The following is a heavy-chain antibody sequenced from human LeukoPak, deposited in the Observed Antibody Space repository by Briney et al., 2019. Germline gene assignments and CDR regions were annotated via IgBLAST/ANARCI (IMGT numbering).Heavy chain of an antibody. Sequence: PSETLSLTCTVSGGSISTSGYFWGWIRQPPGKGLEWIGTIYYTGSTYYNPSLKSRVSISIDTSKNQFSLKLSSVTAADTAVYYCARRADIVVVVAAMKGGNWFDPWGQGTLVTVSS. CDR2: IYYTGST. V-gene: IGHV4-39*01. D-gene: IGHD2-15*01. CDR1: GGSISTSGYF. J-gene: IGHJ5*02. CDR3: ARRADIVVVVAAMKGGNWFDP.